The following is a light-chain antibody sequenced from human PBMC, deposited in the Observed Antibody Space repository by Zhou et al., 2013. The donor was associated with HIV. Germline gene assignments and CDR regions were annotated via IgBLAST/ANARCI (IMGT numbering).Light chain of an antibody. CDR2: DAS. Sequence: EIVLTQSPATLSLSPGERATLSCGASQGVSSSFLAWYQQKPGLAPRLLIYDASIRATGIPDRFSGSGSGTDFTLTISRLEPEDFAVYFCQQYGSSPLTFGGGTKVEIK. V-gene: IGKV3D-20*01. J-gene: IGKJ4*01. CDR3: QQYGSSPLT. CDR1: QGVSSSF.